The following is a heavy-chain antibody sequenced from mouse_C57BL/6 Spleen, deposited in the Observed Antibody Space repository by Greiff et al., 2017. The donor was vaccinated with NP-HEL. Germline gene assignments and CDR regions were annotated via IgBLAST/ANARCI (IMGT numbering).Heavy chain of an antibody. V-gene: IGHV1-18*01. CDR2: INPNNGGT. CDR3: ARGTVVDYYAMDY. D-gene: IGHD1-1*01. Sequence: VQLQQSGPELVQPGASVKIPCKASGYTFTDYNMDWVKQSHGKSLEWIGDINPNNGGTIYNQKFKGKATLTVDKSSSTAYMELRSLTSEDTAVYYCARGTVVDYYAMDYWGQGTSVTVSS. CDR1: GYTFTDYN. J-gene: IGHJ4*01.